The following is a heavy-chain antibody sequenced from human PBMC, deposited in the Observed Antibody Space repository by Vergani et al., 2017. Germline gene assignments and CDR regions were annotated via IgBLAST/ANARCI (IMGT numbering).Heavy chain of an antibody. Sequence: QVQLQQWGAGVVKPSGTLSLTCAVFGESFSSFYWSWIRQPPGKGLEWIGEINNDGHTNYNPSLESRVTVSRDTAKNQFSLNLMSVTAADTAMYYCARYPGCSGGSCYSADYWGQGILVTVSS. CDR3: ARYPGCSGGSCYSADY. CDR2: INNDGHT. CDR1: GESFSSFY. V-gene: IGHV4-34*02. D-gene: IGHD2-15*01. J-gene: IGHJ4*02.